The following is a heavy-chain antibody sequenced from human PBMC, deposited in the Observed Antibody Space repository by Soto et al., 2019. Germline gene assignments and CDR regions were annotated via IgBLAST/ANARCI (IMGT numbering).Heavy chain of an antibody. Sequence: PSETLSLTCTVSGGSISSYYWSWIRQPPGKGLEWIGYIYYSGSTNYNPSLKSRVTISVDTSKNQFSLKLSSVTAADTAVYYCARDYGSGSYSSAYFDYWGQGTLVTVSS. CDR3: ARDYGSGSYSSAYFDY. D-gene: IGHD3-10*01. CDR2: IYYSGST. J-gene: IGHJ4*02. V-gene: IGHV4-59*01. CDR1: GGSISSYY.